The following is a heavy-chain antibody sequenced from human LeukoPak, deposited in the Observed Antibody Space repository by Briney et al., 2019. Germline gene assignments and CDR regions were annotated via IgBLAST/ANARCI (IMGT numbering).Heavy chain of an antibody. CDR3: ARISRGELLNAFDI. Sequence: ASVKVSCKASGYTFTSYGISWVRQAPGQGLEWMGWISAYNGNTNYAQKLQGRVIMTTDTSTSTAYMELRSLRSDDTAVYYCARISRGELLNAFDIWGQGTMVTVSS. J-gene: IGHJ3*02. CDR1: GYTFTSYG. V-gene: IGHV1-18*01. D-gene: IGHD1-26*01. CDR2: ISAYNGNT.